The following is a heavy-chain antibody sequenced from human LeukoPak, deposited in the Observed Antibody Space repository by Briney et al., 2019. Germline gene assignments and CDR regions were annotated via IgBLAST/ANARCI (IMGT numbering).Heavy chain of an antibody. J-gene: IGHJ4*02. CDR1: GFTFSSSW. CDR2: INQDASEK. V-gene: IGHV3-7*05. D-gene: IGHD3-22*01. CDR3: ARLRYYDSSGYYYYFDY. Sequence: GGSLRLSCAASGFTFSSSWMSWVRQAPGKGLEWVANINQDASEKYYVDSVKGRVTISRDNAKNSLYLQMDSLRAEDTAVYYCARLRYYDSSGYYYYFDYWGQGTRVIVSS.